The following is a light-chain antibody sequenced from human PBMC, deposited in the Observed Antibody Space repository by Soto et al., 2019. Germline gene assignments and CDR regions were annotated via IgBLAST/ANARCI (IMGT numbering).Light chain of an antibody. CDR3: QHYVSSVFT. CDR1: QSVSSTY. V-gene: IGKV3-20*01. CDR2: GTS. J-gene: IGKJ3*01. Sequence: EIVLTQSPGTLSLSPGERATLSCRASQSVSSTYLGWYQQKPGQAPRLLIYGTSSRATGIPDRFSGSGSGTDFTLTISRLEPEDFAVYYCQHYVSSVFTFVPGTKVEIK.